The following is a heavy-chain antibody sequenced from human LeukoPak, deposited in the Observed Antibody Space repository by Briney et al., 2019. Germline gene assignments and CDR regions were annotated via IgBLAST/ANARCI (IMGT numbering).Heavy chain of an antibody. CDR1: GYIFTDYY. Sequence: ASVKVSCKTSGYIFTDYYMHWVRQAPGQGLEWMGWINPNSGGTSSAQKFQGRVTMTRDMSITTVYMEVSWLTSDDTAIYYCARADRLDGGPYLIGPWGQGTLVTVSS. CDR2: INPNSGGT. V-gene: IGHV1-2*02. J-gene: IGHJ5*02. D-gene: IGHD2-21*01. CDR3: ARADRLDGGPYLIGP.